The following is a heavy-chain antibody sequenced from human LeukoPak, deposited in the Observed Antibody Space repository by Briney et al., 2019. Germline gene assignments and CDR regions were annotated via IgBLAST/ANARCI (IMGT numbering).Heavy chain of an antibody. CDR2: INPDSGFT. Sequence: ASVQVSCKASGYKFADDYMHWVRQAPGQGLEFMGWINPDSGFTNYAQKFKGRVTMTRDTSISTAYLEVRSLTSDDTAVYYCAPTAEAYTSWWKVWGQGTLVTVSS. CDR1: GYKFADDY. J-gene: IGHJ4*02. CDR3: APTAEAYTSWWKV. V-gene: IGHV1-2*02. D-gene: IGHD3-16*01.